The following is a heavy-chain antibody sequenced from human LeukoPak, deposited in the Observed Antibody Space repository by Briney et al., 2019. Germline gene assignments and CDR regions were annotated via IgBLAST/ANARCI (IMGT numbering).Heavy chain of an antibody. CDR3: AKNYYCSGGSCYPGD. CDR1: GFTFGSYG. D-gene: IGHD2-15*01. V-gene: IGHV3-23*01. J-gene: IGHJ4*02. Sequence: GGTLRLSCAASGFTFGSYGMSWVRQAPGKGLEWVSAISGSGGSTYYADSVKGRFTISRDNSKNTLYLQMNSLRAEDTAVYYCAKNYYCSGGSCYPGDWGQETLVTVSS. CDR2: ISGSGGST.